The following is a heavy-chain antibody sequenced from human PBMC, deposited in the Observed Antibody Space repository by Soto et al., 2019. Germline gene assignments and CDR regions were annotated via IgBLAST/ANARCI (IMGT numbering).Heavy chain of an antibody. CDR3: GRGSGSYGGMDV. Sequence: GASVKVSCKASGGTFSSYAISWVRQAPGQGLEWMGGIIPIFGTANYAQKFQGRVTITADESTSTAYMELSSLRSEDTAVYYCGRGSGSYGGMDVWGQGTTVTVSS. CDR2: IIPIFGTA. J-gene: IGHJ6*02. CDR1: GGTFSSYA. D-gene: IGHD3-10*01. V-gene: IGHV1-69*13.